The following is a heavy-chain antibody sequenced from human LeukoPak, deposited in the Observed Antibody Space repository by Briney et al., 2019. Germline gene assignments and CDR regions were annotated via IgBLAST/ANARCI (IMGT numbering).Heavy chain of an antibody. CDR2: IYFSGSS. CDR3: YVWGNQHFDY. Sequence: SETLSLTCTVSGGSISSSTYYWVWIRQPPGKGLEWIGSIYFSGSSYYNPSLKSRVTISVDTSKNQFSLKLSSVTAADTAVYYPYVWGNQHFDYWGQGTLVAVSS. J-gene: IGHJ4*02. D-gene: IGHD3-16*01. CDR1: GGSISSSTYY. V-gene: IGHV4-39*01.